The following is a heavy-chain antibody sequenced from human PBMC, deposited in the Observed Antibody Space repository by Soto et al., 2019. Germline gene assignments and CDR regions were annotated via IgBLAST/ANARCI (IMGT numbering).Heavy chain of an antibody. CDR1: GGTFSSYA. V-gene: IGHV1-69*13. J-gene: IGHJ6*02. Sequence: SVKVSCKASGGTFSSYAISWVRQAPGQGLEWVGGIIPIFGTANYAQKFQGRVTITADESTSTAYMELSSLRSEDTAVYYCARDLNGYSGMDVWGQGTTVTVSS. CDR2: IIPIFGTA. D-gene: IGHD2-8*01. CDR3: ARDLNGYSGMDV.